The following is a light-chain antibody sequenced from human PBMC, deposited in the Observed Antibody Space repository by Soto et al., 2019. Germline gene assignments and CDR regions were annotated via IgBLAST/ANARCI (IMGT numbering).Light chain of an antibody. V-gene: IGKV3-11*01. CDR2: DAS. Sequence: EIVLTQSPATLSLSPGARATLSCRASQSVSSYLAWYQQKPGQAPRLLIYDASNRATGIPARFSGSGSGTDFTLTISSLEPEDFAVYYCQQRSNWSFGFGPGTKVDIK. CDR3: QQRSNWSFG. CDR1: QSVSSY. J-gene: IGKJ3*01.